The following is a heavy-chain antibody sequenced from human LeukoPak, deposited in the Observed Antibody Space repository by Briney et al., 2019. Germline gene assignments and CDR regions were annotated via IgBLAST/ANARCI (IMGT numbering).Heavy chain of an antibody. Sequence: GGSLRLSCAGAGIPLRGYAMSWVRQAPGKGLEWVSAMSGSGDSTPYADSVRGRFTISRDDSKSTLYLQMNNLRVEDTAVYYCAKDNYTDSYYPFDYWGQGTLVTVSS. V-gene: IGHV3-23*01. CDR3: AKDNYTDSYYPFDY. D-gene: IGHD1-26*01. CDR2: MSGSGDST. J-gene: IGHJ4*02. CDR1: GIPLRGYA.